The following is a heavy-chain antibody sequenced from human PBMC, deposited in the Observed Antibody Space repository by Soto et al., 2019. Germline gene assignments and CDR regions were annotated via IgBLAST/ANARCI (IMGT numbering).Heavy chain of an antibody. V-gene: IGHV1-3*01. CDR1: RYTFTSYA. D-gene: IGHD6-19*01. J-gene: IGHJ4*02. Sequence: ASVKVSCKASRYTFTSYAMHWLRQAHGQRLEWMGWINAGNGNTKYSQKFQGRVTITRDTSASTAYMELSSLRSEDTAVYYCARSGQWLDWTFEYRGQGTLVPVSS. CDR3: ARSGQWLDWTFEY. CDR2: INAGNGNT.